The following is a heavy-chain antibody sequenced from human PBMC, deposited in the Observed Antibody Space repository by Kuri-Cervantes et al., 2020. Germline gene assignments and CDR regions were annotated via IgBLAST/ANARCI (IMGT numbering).Heavy chain of an antibody. CDR2: ISSSSSI. CDR3: ARGQGLGY. D-gene: IGHD3/OR15-3a*01. Sequence: GESLKISCAASGFTFSSYSMNWVRQAPGKGLEWVLYISSSSSIYYPGSVKGRVTISRGNAKSSLYLQMNSLRDDDTAVYYCARGQGLGYWGQGTLVTVSS. J-gene: IGHJ4*02. CDR1: GFTFSSYS. V-gene: IGHV3-48*02.